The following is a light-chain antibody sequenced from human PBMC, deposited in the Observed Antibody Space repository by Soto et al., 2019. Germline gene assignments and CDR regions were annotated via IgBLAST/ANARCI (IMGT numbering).Light chain of an antibody. J-gene: IGKJ4*01. CDR1: QSISNF. CDR2: DAS. Sequence: EIVLTQSPATLSLSPGERATLSCRASQSISNFLAWYQQKPGQAPRLLIYDASRRATDIPDRFIGSGSGTDFTLTISSLEPEDFAVYYCHQRSNWPTFTFGGGTKVEI. V-gene: IGKV3-11*01. CDR3: HQRSNWPTFT.